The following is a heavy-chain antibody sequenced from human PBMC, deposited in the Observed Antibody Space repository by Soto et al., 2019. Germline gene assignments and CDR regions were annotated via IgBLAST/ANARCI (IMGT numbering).Heavy chain of an antibody. D-gene: IGHD3-22*01. CDR3: ARGDYYDSSGYYIDAFDI. CDR2: IKQDGSEK. J-gene: IGHJ3*02. V-gene: IGHV3-7*01. CDR1: GFTFSRYW. Sequence: GGSLRLSCAASGFTFSRYWMSWVRQAPGKGPEWAANIKQDGSEKFYVDSVKGRFTISRDNAKNSLYLQMNSLRAEDTAVYYCARGDYYDSSGYYIDAFDIWGQGTMVTVSS.